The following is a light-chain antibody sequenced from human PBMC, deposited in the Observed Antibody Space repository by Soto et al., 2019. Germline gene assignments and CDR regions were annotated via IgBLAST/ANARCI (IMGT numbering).Light chain of an antibody. Sequence: SYELTQPPSVSVAPGQTATISCGGSNIESKTVHWYQQRPGQAPVVVVYDDTDRPSGIPERFSGSNSGNTATLTISRVEAGDEADYYCQVWDTTSDHVVFGGGTKVTVL. V-gene: IGLV3-21*02. CDR3: QVWDTTSDHVV. J-gene: IGLJ2*01. CDR2: DDT. CDR1: NIESKT.